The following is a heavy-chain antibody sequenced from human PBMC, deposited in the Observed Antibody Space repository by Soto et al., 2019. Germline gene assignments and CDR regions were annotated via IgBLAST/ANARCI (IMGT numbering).Heavy chain of an antibody. CDR3: ARDRIHKYYYDSSGYDWGAFDI. Sequence: GSQRLSCAASGFTDSSNYISWVRQDPGKGLEWVSVIYSGGSTYYADSVKGRFTISRDNSKNTLYLQMNSLRAEDTAVYYCARDRIHKYYYDSSGYDWGAFDIWGQGTMVTVS. CDR2: IYSGGST. V-gene: IGHV3-53*01. CDR1: GFTDSSNY. D-gene: IGHD3-22*01. J-gene: IGHJ3*02.